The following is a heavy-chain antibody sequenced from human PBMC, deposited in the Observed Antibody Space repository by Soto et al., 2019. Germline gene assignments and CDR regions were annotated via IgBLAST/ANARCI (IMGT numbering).Heavy chain of an antibody. J-gene: IGHJ4*02. CDR3: ERIVVGVTIDY. D-gene: IGHD1-26*01. CDR2: ISYTGDT. V-gene: IGHV4-61*08. CDR1: GDSVSSDGYF. Sequence: QVQLRESGPGLLKPSETLSLTCTVSGDSVSSDGYFWTWVRQPPGKGLEWIAYISYTGDTNYNPSLKSRVTISVDTSRNQFSLKVRSVIAADTAMYFCERIVVGVTIDYWCQGTLVTVSS.